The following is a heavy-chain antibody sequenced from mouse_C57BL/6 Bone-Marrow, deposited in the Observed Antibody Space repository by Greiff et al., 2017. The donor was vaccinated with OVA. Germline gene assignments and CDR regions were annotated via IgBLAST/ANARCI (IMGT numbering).Heavy chain of an antibody. J-gene: IGHJ3*01. V-gene: IGHV1-7*01. CDR1: GYSFTSYW. Sequence: QVQLQQSGAELAKPGASVKLSCKASGYSFTSYWMHWVKQRPGQGLEWIGYINPSSGYTKYNQKFKDKATLTEDKSSRTASMQLSSLTYEDSAVYYCARSPRWLLPSFAYWGQGTLVTVSA. CDR3: ARSPRWLLPSFAY. CDR2: INPSSGYT. D-gene: IGHD2-3*01.